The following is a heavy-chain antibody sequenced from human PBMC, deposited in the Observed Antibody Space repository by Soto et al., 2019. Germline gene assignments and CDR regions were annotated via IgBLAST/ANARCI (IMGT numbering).Heavy chain of an antibody. V-gene: IGHV3-30*18. J-gene: IGHJ4*02. CDR1: GFTFSSYG. CDR3: AKDRIYYYDSSERDY. Sequence: QVQVVESGGGAVQPGRSLRLSCAASGFTFSSYGMYWVRQAPGKGLEWVAVLSYDGSKKYYADSVKGRFAISRDNSKNTLYLQMYSLRAEDTAVYYCAKDRIYYYDSSERDYWGRGTLVTVSS. CDR2: LSYDGSKK. D-gene: IGHD3-22*01.